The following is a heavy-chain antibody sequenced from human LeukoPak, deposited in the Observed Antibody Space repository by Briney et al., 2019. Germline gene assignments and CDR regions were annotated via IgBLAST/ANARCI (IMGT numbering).Heavy chain of an antibody. D-gene: IGHD4-23*01. Sequence: GGSLRLSCVASGFTFTDYFMSWVRQAPGKGLEWVSLIYSSGSTYYADSVKGRFTISRDNSKNTLYLQVNSLRAEDTAVYYCARRGDGGRSLDYWGQGTLVTVSS. CDR2: IYSSGST. J-gene: IGHJ4*02. CDR3: ARRGDGGRSLDY. V-gene: IGHV3-53*01. CDR1: GFTFTDYF.